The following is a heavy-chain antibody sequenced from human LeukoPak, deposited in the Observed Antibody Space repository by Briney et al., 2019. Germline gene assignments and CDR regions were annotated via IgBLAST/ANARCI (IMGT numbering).Heavy chain of an antibody. CDR1: GYTFTSYY. CDR2: INPSGGST. Sequence: APVKGSCKASGYTFTSYYMHWVRQTPGQGLEWMGIINPSGGSTSYAQKFQGRVTMTRDTSTSTVYMELSSLRSEDTAVYYCARGTGIVGATWDYWGQGTLFTVSS. D-gene: IGHD1-26*01. V-gene: IGHV1-46*01. CDR3: ARGTGIVGATWDY. J-gene: IGHJ4*02.